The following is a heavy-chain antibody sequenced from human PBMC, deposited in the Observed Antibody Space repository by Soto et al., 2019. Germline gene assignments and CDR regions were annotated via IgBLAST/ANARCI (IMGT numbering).Heavy chain of an antibody. CDR2: IYSGGNT. D-gene: IGHD3-3*01. CDR3: AREESDDYYFDY. J-gene: IGHJ4*02. Sequence: GSLRLSCAVSGFTVSSNYMNWVRQAPGKGLEWVSFIYSGGNTYYADSVKGRFTISRDNAKNSLYLQMNSLRAEDTAVYYCAREESDDYYFDYWGQGTLVTVSS. V-gene: IGHV3-66*01. CDR1: GFTVSSNY.